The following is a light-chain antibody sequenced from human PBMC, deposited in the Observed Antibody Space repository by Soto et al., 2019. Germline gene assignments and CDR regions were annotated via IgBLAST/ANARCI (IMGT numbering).Light chain of an antibody. Sequence: EIVLKQSPGTLSLSPGERATLSCRASRSVSSRYLAWYQQKPGQAPRLLIYGASSRATGIPDRFSGSGSGTDFTLTITGLEPEDFAVYHCHQYGYSPNTFGQGTKLEIK. CDR2: GAS. CDR1: RSVSSRY. CDR3: HQYGYSPNT. V-gene: IGKV3-20*01. J-gene: IGKJ2*01.